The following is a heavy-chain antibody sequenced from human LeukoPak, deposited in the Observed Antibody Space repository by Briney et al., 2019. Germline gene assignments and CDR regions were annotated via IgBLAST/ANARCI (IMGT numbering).Heavy chain of an antibody. J-gene: IGHJ4*02. CDR2: ISSDGGTT. CDR1: GLTFSSYV. V-gene: IGHV3-64*01. Sequence: PGGSLRLSCAASGLTFSSYVMHWVRQAPGKGLEYVAAISSDGGTTYYANSVKARFMISRDNSKNTLYLQMGGLRVEDMAVYYCARDTAEYYDFGWGQGTLVTVSS. D-gene: IGHD3-3*01. CDR3: ARDTAEYYDFG.